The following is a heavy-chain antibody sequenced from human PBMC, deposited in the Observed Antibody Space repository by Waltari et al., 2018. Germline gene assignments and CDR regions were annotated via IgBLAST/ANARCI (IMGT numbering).Heavy chain of an antibody. D-gene: IGHD3-10*02. CDR3: AHRRDVRGDWNTGWLDP. V-gene: IGHV2-5*02. CDR2: IYWDDDK. CDR1: GFSLTTNGVG. J-gene: IGHJ5*02. Sequence: QITLKESGPTLVKPTQTLTLTCTFSGFSLTTNGVGVGWIRQPPGKALEWLVFIYWDDDKRYSPSLKGRLTSTNDTSKNGVVLTMTNRDPVDTATYYCAHRRDVRGDWNTGWLDPWGQGILVTVSS.